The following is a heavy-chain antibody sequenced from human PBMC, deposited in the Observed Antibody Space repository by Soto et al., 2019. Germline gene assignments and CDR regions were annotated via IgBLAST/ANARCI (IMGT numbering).Heavy chain of an antibody. Sequence: QVQLVESGGGVVQPGRSLRLSCAASGFTFSNYGMHWVRQAPGKGLEWVAVISYDGSNKYYADSVKGRFTISRDNSKNTLYLQMNSLRAEDTAVYYCAKDKLRYFVWSPFDYWGQGTLVTVSS. CDR3: AKDKLRYFVWSPFDY. CDR1: GFTFSNYG. J-gene: IGHJ4*02. V-gene: IGHV3-30*18. CDR2: ISYDGSNK. D-gene: IGHD3-9*01.